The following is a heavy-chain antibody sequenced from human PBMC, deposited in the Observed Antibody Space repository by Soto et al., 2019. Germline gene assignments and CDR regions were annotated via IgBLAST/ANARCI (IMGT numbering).Heavy chain of an antibody. Sequence: GESLKISCEASGYMFPIYHISWVRQMPGKGLEWVGKIDPSDSRTMYRPSSRARITISVDTSINTAYLEWGRLKASDTAMYYCARHDYNGDFACWGKGTQVTAPQ. CDR2: IDPSDSRT. J-gene: IGHJ4*02. V-gene: IGHV5-10-1*01. D-gene: IGHD2-8*01. CDR1: GYMFPIYH. CDR3: ARHDYNGDFAC.